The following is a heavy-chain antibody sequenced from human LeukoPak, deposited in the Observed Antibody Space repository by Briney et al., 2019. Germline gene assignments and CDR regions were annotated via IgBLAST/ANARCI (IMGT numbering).Heavy chain of an antibody. V-gene: IGHV3-13*05. D-gene: IGHD3-10*01. CDR1: GFTFSSYD. Sequence: GGSLRLSCAASGFTFSSYDMHWVRQATGEGLEWVSAIGTAGDPYYPGSVKGRFTISRENAKNSLYLQMNSLRAGDTAVYYCARSVTYYYGSGSYWYFHLWGRGTLVTVSS. CDR3: ARSVTYYYGSGSYWYFHL. J-gene: IGHJ2*01. CDR2: IGTAGDP.